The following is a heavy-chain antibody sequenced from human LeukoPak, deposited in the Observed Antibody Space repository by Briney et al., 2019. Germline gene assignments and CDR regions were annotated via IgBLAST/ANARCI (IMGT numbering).Heavy chain of an antibody. V-gene: IGHV4-59*01. CDR3: ARHRYYYDSSGYYYQP. D-gene: IGHD3-22*01. CDR2: IYYSGST. J-gene: IGHJ5*02. Sequence: SETLSLTCTVSGGSFSGYYWSWIRQPPGKGLEWIGYIYYSGSTNYNPSLKSRVTISADTSKNQFSLRLSSVTAADTAVYYCARHRYYYDSSGYYYQPWGQGTLVTVSS. CDR1: GGSFSGYY.